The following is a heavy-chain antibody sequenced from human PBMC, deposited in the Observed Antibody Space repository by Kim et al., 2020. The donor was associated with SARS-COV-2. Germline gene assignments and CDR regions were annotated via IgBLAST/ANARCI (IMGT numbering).Heavy chain of an antibody. CDR2: IYHSGST. V-gene: IGHV4-4*02. J-gene: IGHJ5*02. CDR3: ASLSTGSWYADWFDP. Sequence: SETLSLTCAVSGGSISSSNWWSWVRQPPGKGLEWIGEIYHSGSTNYNPSLKSRVTISVDKSKNQFSLKLSSVTAADTAVYYCASLSTGSWYADWFDPWGQGTLVTVSS. CDR1: GGSISSSNW. D-gene: IGHD6-13*01.